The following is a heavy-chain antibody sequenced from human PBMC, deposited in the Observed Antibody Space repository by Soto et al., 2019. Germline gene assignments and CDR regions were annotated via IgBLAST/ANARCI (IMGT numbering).Heavy chain of an antibody. Sequence: QVQLVQSGAEVKKPGASVKVSCKASGYTFTSYAIHWVRQAPGQRLEWMGWINAGNGNTKYSQKFQGRVIITRDTSAGTAYMELRSLRSEDTAVYYCATPIVAFYWGQGTLVTVYS. CDR1: GYTFTSYA. D-gene: IGHD5-12*01. V-gene: IGHV1-3*01. CDR2: INAGNGNT. CDR3: ATPIVAFY. J-gene: IGHJ4*02.